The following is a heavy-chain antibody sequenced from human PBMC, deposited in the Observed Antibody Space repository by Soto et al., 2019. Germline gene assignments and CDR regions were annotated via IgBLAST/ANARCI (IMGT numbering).Heavy chain of an antibody. CDR2: IYSGGST. Sequence: EVQLVESGGGLVQPGGSLTLSCAASGFTVNSNYINWVRQAPGKGLEWVSVIYSGGSTYYADSVNGRFTIYRDKSKNTVYLQMNSLRVEDTAMYYCVRDPSTIAYWGQGTLVTVSS. V-gene: IGHV3-66*01. CDR3: VRDPSTIAY. D-gene: IGHD1-1*01. J-gene: IGHJ4*02. CDR1: GFTVNSNY.